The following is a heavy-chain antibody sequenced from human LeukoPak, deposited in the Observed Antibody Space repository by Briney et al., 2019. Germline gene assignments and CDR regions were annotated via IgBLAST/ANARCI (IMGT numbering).Heavy chain of an antibody. Sequence: PSETLSLTCTVSGGSISSSSYYWGWIRQPPGKGLEWIGSIYYSGSTYYNPSLKSRVTISVDTSKNQFSLKLSSVTAADTAVYYCARDLGYDSNYWGQGTLVTVSS. D-gene: IGHD3-22*01. CDR3: ARDLGYDSNY. CDR1: GGSISSSSYY. J-gene: IGHJ4*02. CDR2: IYYSGST. V-gene: IGHV4-39*02.